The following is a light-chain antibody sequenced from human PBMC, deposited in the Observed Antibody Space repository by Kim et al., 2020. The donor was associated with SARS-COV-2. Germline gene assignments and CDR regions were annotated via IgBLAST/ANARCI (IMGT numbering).Light chain of an antibody. CDR1: QSINSY. V-gene: IGKV1-39*01. Sequence: DIHMTQSPSSLSASVGDRVTITCRASQSINSYVNWYQQKPGKAPTLLIYGASSLQSGVALRFSGSRSGTDFTLTITRLQPEDFATYYCQQSYRFPHTFGQGTNLEIK. CDR2: GAS. J-gene: IGKJ2*01. CDR3: QQSYRFPHT.